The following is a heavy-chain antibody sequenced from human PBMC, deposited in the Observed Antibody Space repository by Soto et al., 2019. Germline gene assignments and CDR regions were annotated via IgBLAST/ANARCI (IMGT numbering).Heavy chain of an antibody. CDR2: TSAYNGNT. CDR3: ARRQWLVGGYYYGMDV. CDR1: GYTFTSYG. J-gene: IGHJ6*02. V-gene: IGHV1-18*01. D-gene: IGHD6-19*01. Sequence: QVQLVQSGAEVKKPGASVKVSCKASGYTFTSYGISWVRQAPGQGLELMGWTSAYNGNTNYAQKRQGRVTMTTDTSTSTAYMELSSLRSDDTAVYYCARRQWLVGGYYYGMDVWGQGTTVTVSS.